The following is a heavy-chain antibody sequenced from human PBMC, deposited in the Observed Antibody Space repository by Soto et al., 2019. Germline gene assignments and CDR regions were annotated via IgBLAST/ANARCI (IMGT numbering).Heavy chain of an antibody. V-gene: IGHV3-30*18. D-gene: IGHD6-13*01. CDR2: ISYDGSNK. CDR3: AKGWQQLVSGPATFDY. Sequence: GGSLRLSCAASGFTFSSYGMHWVRQAPGKGLEWVAVISYDGSNKYYADSVKGRFTISRDNSKNTLYLQMNSLRAEDTAVYYCAKGWQQLVSGPATFDYWGQGTLVTVSS. J-gene: IGHJ4*02. CDR1: GFTFSSYG.